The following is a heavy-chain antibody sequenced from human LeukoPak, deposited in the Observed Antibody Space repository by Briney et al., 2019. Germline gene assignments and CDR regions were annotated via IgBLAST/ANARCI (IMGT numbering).Heavy chain of an antibody. CDR2: ISYDGNNK. D-gene: IGHD6-13*01. V-gene: IGHV3-30-3*01. CDR1: GFTFSSYA. CDR3: ARVERSSWSKTNFDY. J-gene: IGHJ4*02. Sequence: GRSPRLSCAASGFTFSSYALHWVRQAPGKGLEWLTFISYDGNNKFYADSVKGRFTISRDNSKNTLYLQMDSLKVEDTAVYYCARVERSSWSKTNFDYWGQGTLVTVSS.